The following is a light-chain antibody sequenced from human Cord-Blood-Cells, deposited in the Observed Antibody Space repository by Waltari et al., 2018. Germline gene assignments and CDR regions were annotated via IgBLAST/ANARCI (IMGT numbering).Light chain of an antibody. CDR2: KAS. J-gene: IGKJ2*01. V-gene: IGKV1-5*03. Sequence: DIQMTQSPSTLSASVGDRVTIICRASQSISSWLAWYQQKPGKAPKLLIYKASSLESGVPSRFSGSGSGTEFTLTISSLQPDDFATYYCQQYNSYSGTFGQGTKLEIK. CDR1: QSISSW. CDR3: QQYNSYSGT.